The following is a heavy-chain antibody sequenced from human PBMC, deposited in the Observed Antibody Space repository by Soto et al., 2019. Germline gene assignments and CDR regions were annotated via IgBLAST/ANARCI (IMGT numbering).Heavy chain of an antibody. CDR3: ARAPWEDLGTFAY. D-gene: IGHD1-26*01. J-gene: IGHJ4*02. CDR1: GFTFSSYA. V-gene: IGHV3-30-3*01. Sequence: QVQLVESGGGVVQPGRSLRLSCAASGFTFSSYAMHWVRQAPGKGLEWVAVISYDGSNKYYADSVKGRFTISRDNSKNTLYLQMNSLRAEDTAVYYCARAPWEDLGTFAYWGQGTLVTVSS. CDR2: ISYDGSNK.